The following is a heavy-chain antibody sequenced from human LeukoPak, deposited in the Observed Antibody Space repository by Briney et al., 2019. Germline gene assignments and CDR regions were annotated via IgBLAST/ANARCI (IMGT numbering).Heavy chain of an antibody. CDR3: ARDLSDFWSGYIGPVDY. V-gene: IGHV3-30*04. Sequence: GGSLRLSCAASGFTFSSYAMHWVRQAPGKGLEWVAVISYDGSNKYYADSVKGRFTISRDNSKNTLYLRMNSLRAEDTAAYYCARDLSDFWSGYIGPVDYWGQGTLVTVSS. J-gene: IGHJ4*02. D-gene: IGHD3-3*01. CDR1: GFTFSSYA. CDR2: ISYDGSNK.